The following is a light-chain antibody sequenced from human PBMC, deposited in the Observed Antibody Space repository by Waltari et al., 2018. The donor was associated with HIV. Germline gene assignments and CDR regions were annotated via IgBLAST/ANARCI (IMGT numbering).Light chain of an antibody. CDR1: SSDVGSYNL. Sequence: QSALTQPASVSGSPGQSITISCTGTSSDVGSYNLVSWYQQHPGKAPQLIIYEVTKRPSGVSNRFSGSKSGNTASLTISGLQAEDEGDYHCCSYAGTSILVFGGGTKLTVL. CDR3: CSYAGTSILV. V-gene: IGLV2-23*02. J-gene: IGLJ3*02. CDR2: EVT.